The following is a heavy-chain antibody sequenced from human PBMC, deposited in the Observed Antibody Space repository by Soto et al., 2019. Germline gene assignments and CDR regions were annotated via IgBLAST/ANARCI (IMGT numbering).Heavy chain of an antibody. Sequence: GASVKVSCKASGGTFSSYAISWVRQAPGQGLEWMGGIIPIFGTANYAQKFQGRVTITADESTSTAYMELSSLRSEDTAVYYCARGPPVAGVEQYYFDYWGQGTLVTVSS. CDR2: IIPIFGTA. CDR1: GGTFSSYA. V-gene: IGHV1-69*13. J-gene: IGHJ4*02. CDR3: ARGPPVAGVEQYYFDY. D-gene: IGHD6-13*01.